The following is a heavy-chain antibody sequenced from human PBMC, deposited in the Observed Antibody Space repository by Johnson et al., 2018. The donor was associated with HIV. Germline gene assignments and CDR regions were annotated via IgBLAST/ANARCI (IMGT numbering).Heavy chain of an antibody. CDR2: IYSGDTT. V-gene: IGHV3-66*01. J-gene: IGHJ3*02. CDR3: ARAYSYGAFDI. Sequence: VQLVESGGALVQPGGSLRLYCAASGFTVSSNYMSWVRQAPGQGLEWVSVIYSGDTTYYADSVKGRFTISRDNSKNTLYLQMSSLRAEDTAVYYCARAYSYGAFDIWGQGTMVTVSS. CDR1: GFTVSSNY. D-gene: IGHD5-18*01.